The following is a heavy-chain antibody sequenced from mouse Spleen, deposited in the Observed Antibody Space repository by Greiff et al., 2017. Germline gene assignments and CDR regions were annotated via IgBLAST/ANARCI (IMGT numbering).Heavy chain of an antibody. CDR1: GFNITDYY. CDR3: ARGDYGYVWAY. CDR2: IGTEDGKT. D-gene: IGHD1-2*01. V-gene: IGHV14-2*01. J-gene: IGHJ3*01. Sequence: EVQLEESGAELVKPGASVKLSCTASGFNITDYYMHWVKQRPEQGLEWIGRIGTEDGKTKYAPKFMGKATITADTSSNTAYLQLSSLTSEDTAVYYCARGDYGYVWAYWGQGTLVTVSA.